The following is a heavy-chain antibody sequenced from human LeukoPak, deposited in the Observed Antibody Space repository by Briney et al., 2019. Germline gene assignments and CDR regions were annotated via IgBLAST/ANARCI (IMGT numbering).Heavy chain of an antibody. D-gene: IGHD6-19*01. CDR2: INSDGSST. V-gene: IGHV3-74*01. J-gene: IGHJ4*02. CDR3: AREGQQWLAYFDY. Sequence: GSLRLSCAASGFTFSSYWMHWVRQAPGKGLVWVSRINSDGSSTSYADSVKGRFTISRDNAKNTLYLQMNSLRAEDTAVYYCAREGQQWLAYFDYWGQGTLVTVSS. CDR1: GFTFSSYW.